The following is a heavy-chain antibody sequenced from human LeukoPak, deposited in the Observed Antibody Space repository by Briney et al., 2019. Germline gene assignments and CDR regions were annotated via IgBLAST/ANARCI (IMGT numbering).Heavy chain of an antibody. D-gene: IGHD3-10*02. CDR2: ISYDGSNK. V-gene: IGHV3-30*18. Sequence: SCKVSGYTLTELSMHWVRQAPGKGLEWVAVISYDGSNKYYADSVKGRFTISRDNSKNTLYLQMNSLRAEDTAVYYCAKDRGSQLFGAYYFDYWGQGTLVTVSS. CDR3: AKDRGSQLFGAYYFDY. CDR1: GYTLTELS. J-gene: IGHJ4*02.